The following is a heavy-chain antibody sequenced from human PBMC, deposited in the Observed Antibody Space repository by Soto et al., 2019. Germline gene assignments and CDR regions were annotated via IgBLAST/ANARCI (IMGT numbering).Heavy chain of an antibody. CDR1: GFTLSSYN. CDR2: ISGSSDTI. D-gene: IGHD6-13*01. Sequence: EVQLVESGGGLVQPGGSLRLSCAASGFTLSSYNMNWVRQAPGKGLEWVSYISGSSDTIYYADSVKGRFTISRDNAKNSLYLQMDSLRDEDTAVYYCARDHGGSTWFVGIYYYFGVDVWGQGTTVTVPS. J-gene: IGHJ6*02. CDR3: ARDHGGSTWFVGIYYYFGVDV. V-gene: IGHV3-48*02.